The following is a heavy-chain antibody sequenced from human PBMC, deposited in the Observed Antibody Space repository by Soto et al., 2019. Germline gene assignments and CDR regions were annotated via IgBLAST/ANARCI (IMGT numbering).Heavy chain of an antibody. CDR3: TTDSYSTIIIVRFDY. V-gene: IGHV3-15*07. CDR2: IKSKTDGGTT. D-gene: IGHD3-22*01. CDR1: GFTFTNAW. Sequence: GGSLRLSCAASGFTFTNAWINWVRQAPGKGLEWVGRIKSKTDGGTTDYAEPVKGRFAISRDDSNNMVYLQMNSLKIKDTAVYYCTTDSYSTIIIVRFDYWGHGTLVTVSS. J-gene: IGHJ4*01.